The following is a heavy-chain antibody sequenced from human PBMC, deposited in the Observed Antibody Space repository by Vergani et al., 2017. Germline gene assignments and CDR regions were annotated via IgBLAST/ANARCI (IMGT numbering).Heavy chain of an antibody. CDR2: VDPEDGEP. CDR1: GYTFTDHY. Sequence: EVQLVQAGAEVKKPGATMQISCKVSGYTFTDHYMHWVKQAPGKGLEWMGLVDPEDGEPIYAEKFKGRVTIAADTSKDTAHLELSSLRSEDTAVYYCATPQTVTTGGMEVWGQGTTVIVSS. CDR3: ATPQTVTTGGMEV. J-gene: IGHJ6*02. D-gene: IGHD4-17*01. V-gene: IGHV1-69-2*01.